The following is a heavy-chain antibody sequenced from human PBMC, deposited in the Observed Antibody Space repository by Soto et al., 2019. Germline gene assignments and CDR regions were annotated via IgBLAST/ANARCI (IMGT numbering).Heavy chain of an antibody. V-gene: IGHV3-15*01. CDR2: IKSKTDGGTT. D-gene: IGHD3-3*01. CDR3: TTSLYYDFWSGYYSFDY. CDR1: GFTFSNAW. J-gene: IGHJ4*02. Sequence: GGSLRLSCAASGFTFSNAWMSWVRQAPGKGLEWVGRIKSKTDGGTTDYAAPVKGRFTISRDDSKNTLYLQMNSLKTEDTAVYYCTTSLYYDFWSGYYSFDYWGQGTLVTVSS.